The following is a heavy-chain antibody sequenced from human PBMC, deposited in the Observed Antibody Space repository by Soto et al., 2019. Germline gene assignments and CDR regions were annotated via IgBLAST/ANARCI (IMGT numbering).Heavy chain of an antibody. CDR1: GFTFSGYA. V-gene: IGHV3-23*01. J-gene: IGHJ4*02. CDR2: IGGGGGST. CDR3: AKVRPGFDY. Sequence: PGGSLILSCAASGFTFSGYAMAWVRQAPGKGLEWVSIIGGGGGSTYYADSVKGRFTISRDNSMSSLYLQMNSLRAEDTAVYYCAKVRPGFDYWGQGTLVTVSS.